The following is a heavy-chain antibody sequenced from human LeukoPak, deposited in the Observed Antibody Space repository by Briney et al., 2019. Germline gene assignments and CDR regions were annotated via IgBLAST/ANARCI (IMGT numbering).Heavy chain of an antibody. CDR3: ARVEASGGVDY. CDR2: IYYSGST. Sequence: SETLSLTCTVSGGSISSSYWSWIRQPPGKGLEWIGYIYYSGSTYYNPSLKSRVTISVDTSKNQFSLKLSSVTAADTAVYYCARVEASGGVDYWGQGTLVTVSS. CDR1: GGSISSSY. J-gene: IGHJ4*02. D-gene: IGHD3-16*01. V-gene: IGHV4-59*12.